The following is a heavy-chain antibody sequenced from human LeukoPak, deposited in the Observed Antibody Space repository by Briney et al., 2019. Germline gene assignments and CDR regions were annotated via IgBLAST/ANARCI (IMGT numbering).Heavy chain of an antibody. V-gene: IGHV1-18*01. CDR2: ISAYNGNT. D-gene: IGHD3-22*01. J-gene: IGHJ4*02. CDR3: ARDPYYYDSSGPALDY. Sequence: ASVKVSCKASGYTFTSYGISLVRQAPGQGLEWMGWISAYNGNTNYAQKLQGRVTMTTDTSTSTAYMELRSLRSDDTAVYYCARDPYYYDSSGPALDYWGQGTLVTVSS. CDR1: GYTFTSYG.